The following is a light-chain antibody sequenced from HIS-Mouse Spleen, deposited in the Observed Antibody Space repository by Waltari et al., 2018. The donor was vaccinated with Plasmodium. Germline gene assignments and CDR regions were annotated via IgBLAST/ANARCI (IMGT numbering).Light chain of an antibody. CDR1: QGLRND. J-gene: IGKJ2*01. CDR3: LQDYNYPYT. Sequence: AIQMTQSPSSLSASVGDRVTITCRARQGLRNDLGWYQQKPGKAPKLLISAASSLQSGVPSRFSGSGSGTDVTLTISSLQPEDCATYYCLQDYNYPYTFGQGTKLEIK. V-gene: IGKV1-6*01. CDR2: AAS.